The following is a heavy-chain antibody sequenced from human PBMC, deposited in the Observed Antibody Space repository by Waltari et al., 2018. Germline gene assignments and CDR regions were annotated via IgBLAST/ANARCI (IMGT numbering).Heavy chain of an antibody. D-gene: IGHD6-19*01. CDR3: ARQFSSGWYSEY. CDR2: INHGGST. Sequence: QVQLQQWGAGLLKPSETLSLTCAVYGGSFSGYYWSWIRQSPGKGLEWIGEINHGGSTNYNPALKRRVTISGATSKNQFSLKVSSGTAADTAVYYCARQFSSGWYSEYWGQGTLVTVSS. CDR1: GGSFSGYY. V-gene: IGHV4-34*01. J-gene: IGHJ4*02.